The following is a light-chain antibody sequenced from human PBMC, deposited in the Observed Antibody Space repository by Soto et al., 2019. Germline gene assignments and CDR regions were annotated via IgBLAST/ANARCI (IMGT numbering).Light chain of an antibody. V-gene: IGKV1-39*01. J-gene: IGKJ1*01. CDR3: QQSYSTPRT. CDR1: QSINTY. Sequence: DLQMTQSPSSLSASVGDRVTITCRASQSINTYLNWYQQKPGKAPKLLIYAASSLQSGVPSRFSGSGSGTDFTLIISSLQPEDFATYYCQQSYSTPRTFGQGTKVEIK. CDR2: AAS.